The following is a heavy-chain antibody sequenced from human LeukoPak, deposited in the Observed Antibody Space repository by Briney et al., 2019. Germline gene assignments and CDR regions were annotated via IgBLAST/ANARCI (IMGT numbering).Heavy chain of an antibody. CDR1: GFTFSSYS. Sequence: PGGSLRLSCAASGFTFSSYSMNWVRQAPGKGLEWVSSISSSSSYIYYADSVKGRFTISSDNAKNSLYLQMNSLRAKDTAVYYCARDPPYYYDSSGAFDIWGQGTMVTVSS. CDR2: ISSSSSYI. D-gene: IGHD3-22*01. CDR3: ARDPPYYYDSSGAFDI. J-gene: IGHJ3*02. V-gene: IGHV3-21*01.